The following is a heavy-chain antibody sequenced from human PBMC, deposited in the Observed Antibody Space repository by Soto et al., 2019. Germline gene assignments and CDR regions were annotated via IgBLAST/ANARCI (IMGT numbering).Heavy chain of an antibody. CDR3: ARDQSPNSGSFYDAFDF. D-gene: IGHD1-26*01. CDR2: ISYDGSNK. Sequence: GGSLRLSCAASGFTFSSYAMHWVRQAPGKGLEWVAVISYDGSNKYYADSVKGRFTISRDNSKNTLYLQMNSLRTEDTAVYYCARDQSPNSGSFYDAFDFWGQGTMVTVSS. V-gene: IGHV3-30*04. CDR1: GFTFSSYA. J-gene: IGHJ3*01.